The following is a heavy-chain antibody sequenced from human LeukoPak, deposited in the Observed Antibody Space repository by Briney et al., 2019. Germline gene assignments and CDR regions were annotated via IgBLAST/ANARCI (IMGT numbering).Heavy chain of an antibody. CDR1: GYSISSGYY. D-gene: IGHD6-13*01. Sequence: PSETLFLTCDVSGYSISSGYYWVWVRQPPREGLEWIGNLYPSGITYYNPSLKSRVTISVDTSKNQFSLNLSSVTAADTAVYYCARDTSAAGNFDYWGQGTLVTVSS. CDR2: LYPSGIT. CDR3: ARDTSAAGNFDY. J-gene: IGHJ4*02. V-gene: IGHV4-38-2*02.